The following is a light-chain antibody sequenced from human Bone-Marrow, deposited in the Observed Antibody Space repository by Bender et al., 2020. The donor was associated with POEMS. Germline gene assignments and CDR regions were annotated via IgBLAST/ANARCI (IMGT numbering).Light chain of an antibody. V-gene: IGLV3-25*03. J-gene: IGLJ3*02. Sequence: SYELTQPPSVSVSPGQTARITCSGDILAKRYVHWYQQKPGQAPFLVMYKDTERPSVIPGLFSGSSSGTTVTLIISGVRAEDEADYYCQSSGGTVRVFGGGTKLTVL. CDR3: QSSGGTVRV. CDR1: ILAKRY. CDR2: KDT.